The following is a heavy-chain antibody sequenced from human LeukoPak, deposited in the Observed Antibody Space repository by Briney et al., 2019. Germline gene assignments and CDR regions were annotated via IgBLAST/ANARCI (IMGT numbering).Heavy chain of an antibody. Sequence: ASVKVSCKASGYLFSSYYLHWVRQAPGQGLEWMGRVNPDSGATNYAHKFQGRVAMTRDTSISTVYMELNGLTSDDTAVYYCARVSHGGYYDALQIWGQGTMVTVSS. CDR2: VNPDSGAT. CDR1: GYLFSSYY. CDR3: ARVSHGGYYDALQI. J-gene: IGHJ3*02. V-gene: IGHV1-2*06. D-gene: IGHD3-22*01.